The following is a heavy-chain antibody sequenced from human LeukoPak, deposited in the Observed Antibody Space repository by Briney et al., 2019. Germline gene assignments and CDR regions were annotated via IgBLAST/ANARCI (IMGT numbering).Heavy chain of an antibody. CDR3: ARASGSSAVPFDY. CDR1: GYTFTSNY. D-gene: IGHD3-10*01. CDR2: IAPSSSTT. J-gene: IGHJ4*02. Sequence: GASVKVSCKASGYTFTSNYMHWVRQAPGQGLEWMGVIAPSSSTTSYAQKFQGRVTMTRDTSTSTLYMELSSLTSEDTAVYYCARASGSSAVPFDYWGQGTLVTVSS. V-gene: IGHV1-46*01.